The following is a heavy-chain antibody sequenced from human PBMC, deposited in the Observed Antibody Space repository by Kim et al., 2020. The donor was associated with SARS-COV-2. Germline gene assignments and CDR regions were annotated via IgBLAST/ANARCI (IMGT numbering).Heavy chain of an antibody. CDR2: IIPIFGTA. CDR3: ARDPPGGAMAADYYGMDV. CDR1: GGTFSSYA. J-gene: IGHJ6*02. V-gene: IGHV1-69*13. Sequence: SVKVSCKASGGTFSSYAISWVRQAPGQGLEWMGGIIPIFGTANYAQKFQGRVTITADESTSTAYMELSSLRSDDTAVYYCARDPPGGAMAADYYGMDVWGQGTTVTVSS. D-gene: IGHD5-18*01.